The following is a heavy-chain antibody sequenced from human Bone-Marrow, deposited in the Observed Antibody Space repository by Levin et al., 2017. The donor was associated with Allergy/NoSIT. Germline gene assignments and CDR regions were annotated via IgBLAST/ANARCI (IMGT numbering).Heavy chain of an antibody. CDR3: AKGGVAAPPFY. J-gene: IGHJ4*02. D-gene: IGHD3-10*01. CDR2: VSGSGEQT. V-gene: IGHV3-23*01. CDR1: KFIFKNYA. Sequence: GESLKISCAASKFIFKNYAMAWLRQAPGQGLEWVSAVSGSGEQTYHADPVRGRFTISRDNSKDTLFLQMNNLRAEDTAVYFCAKGGVAAPPFYWGQGTLVTVSS.